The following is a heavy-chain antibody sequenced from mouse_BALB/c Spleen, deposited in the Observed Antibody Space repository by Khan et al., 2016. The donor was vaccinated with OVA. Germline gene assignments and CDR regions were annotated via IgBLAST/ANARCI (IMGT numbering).Heavy chain of an antibody. CDR2: ISSGGST. CDR3: ARDDWFTY. Sequence: EVELVESGGGLVKPGGSLKLSCAASGFTFSNYAMSWVRQTPEKRLEWVASISSGGSTYYPDSVKGRFTISRDNDRNILYLQMSSLRSEDTAMYYCARDDWFTYWGQGTLVTGSA. J-gene: IGHJ3*01. CDR1: GFTFSNYA. V-gene: IGHV5-6-5*01.